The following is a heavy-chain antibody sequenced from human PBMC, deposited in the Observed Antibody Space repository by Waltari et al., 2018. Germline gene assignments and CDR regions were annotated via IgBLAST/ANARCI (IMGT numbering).Heavy chain of an antibody. J-gene: IGHJ6*02. Sequence: EVQLLESGGGLVQPGGSLRLSCAASGFTFSSYAMRWVRQAPGKGLGWVSAICGSGGSTYYADSVKGRFTISRDNSKNTLYLQMNSLRAEDTAVYYCATSVPELWFGAHMDVWGQGTTVTVSS. V-gene: IGHV3-23*01. CDR2: ICGSGGST. D-gene: IGHD3-10*01. CDR3: ATSVPELWFGAHMDV. CDR1: GFTFSSYA.